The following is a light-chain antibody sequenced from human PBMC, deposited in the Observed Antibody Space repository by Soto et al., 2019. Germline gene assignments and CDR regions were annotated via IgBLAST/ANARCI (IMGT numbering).Light chain of an antibody. CDR1: ETVRTN. CDR2: GAS. Sequence: IVMTQSPVTLSVSPGERVTLSCRASETVRTNLAWFQQKPGQTPRLLIFGASTRATGIPTRFTGSGSETEFTLTIDSLRSEDLAVYYCQQYYNWPAYMFGQGTKLEI. CDR3: QQYYNWPAYM. J-gene: IGKJ2*01. V-gene: IGKV3-15*01.